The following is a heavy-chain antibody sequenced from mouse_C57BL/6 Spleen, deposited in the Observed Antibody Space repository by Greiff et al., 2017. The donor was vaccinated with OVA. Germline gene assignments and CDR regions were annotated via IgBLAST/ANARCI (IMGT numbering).Heavy chain of an antibody. J-gene: IGHJ2*01. D-gene: IGHD2-12*01. Sequence: VQLKESGPELVKPGASVKISCKASGYSFTGYYMNWVKQSPEKSLEWIGEINPSTGGTTYNQKFKAKATLTVDKSSSTAYMQLKSLTSEDSAVYYCARYDGYYFDYWGQGTTLTVSS. CDR3: ARYDGYYFDY. CDR1: GYSFTGYY. CDR2: INPSTGGT. V-gene: IGHV1-42*01.